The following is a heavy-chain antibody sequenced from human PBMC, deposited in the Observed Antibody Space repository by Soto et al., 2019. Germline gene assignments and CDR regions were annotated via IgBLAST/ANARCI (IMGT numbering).Heavy chain of an antibody. CDR3: SRDPQPCEPQLGGVYYFYY. CDR1: GGTFSSYA. Sequence: QVQLVQSGAEVKKPGSSVKVSCKASGGTFSSYAISWVRQAPGQGLEWMGGIIPIFGTANYAQKFQGRVRIAANESTSTAYMELSSVRTEETAVYYCSRDPQPCEPQLGGVYYFYYWGQGTLATVSS. J-gene: IGHJ4*02. V-gene: IGHV1-69*01. D-gene: IGHD6-13*01. CDR2: IIPIFGTA.